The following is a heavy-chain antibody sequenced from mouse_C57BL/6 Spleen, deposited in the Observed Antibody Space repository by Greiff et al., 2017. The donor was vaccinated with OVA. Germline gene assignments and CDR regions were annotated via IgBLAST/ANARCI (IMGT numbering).Heavy chain of an antibody. CDR2: IWSGGST. D-gene: IGHD4-1*01. CDR3: ARISGTRAMDY. Sequence: QVQLQQSGPGLVQPSQSLSITCTVSGFSLTSYGVHWVRQSPGKGLEWLGVIWSGGSTDYNAAFISRLSISKDNSKSQVFFKMNSLQADDTARYYCARISGTRAMDYWGQGTSVTVSS. CDR1: GFSLTSYG. J-gene: IGHJ4*01. V-gene: IGHV2-2*01.